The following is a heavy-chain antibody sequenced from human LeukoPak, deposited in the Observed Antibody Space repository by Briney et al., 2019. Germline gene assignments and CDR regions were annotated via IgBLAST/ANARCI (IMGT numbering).Heavy chain of an antibody. CDR3: ARYLAAAGTKNAFDI. J-gene: IGHJ3*02. Sequence: SETLSLTCTVSGGSISSYYWSWIRHPPGKGLEWIGYIYYSGSTNYNPSLKSRVTISVDTSKNQFSLKLSSVTAADTAVYYCARYLAAAGTKNAFDIWGQGTMVTVSS. V-gene: IGHV4-59*01. CDR2: IYYSGST. CDR1: GGSISSYY. D-gene: IGHD6-13*01.